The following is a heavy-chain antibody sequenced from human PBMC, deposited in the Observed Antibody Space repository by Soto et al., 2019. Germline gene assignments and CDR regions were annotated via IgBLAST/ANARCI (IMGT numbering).Heavy chain of an antibody. V-gene: IGHV1-18*01. CDR3: ATRSPAFDY. J-gene: IGHJ4*02. CDR1: GYTFTSYG. CDR2: ISTYKGNT. Sequence: QVQLVQSGPEGKKPGASVKVSCKTSGYTFTSYGISWVRQAPGQGLEWMRWISTYKGNTNYAQKFQGRVTMTTDTSTSTAYMELRSLRSDDTAVYYCATRSPAFDYWGQGTLVTVSS.